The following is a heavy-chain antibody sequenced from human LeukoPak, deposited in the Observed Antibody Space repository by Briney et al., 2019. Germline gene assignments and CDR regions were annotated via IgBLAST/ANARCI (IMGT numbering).Heavy chain of an antibody. CDR2: IYPGDSDT. CDR1: GYSFTSYW. V-gene: IGHV5-51*01. D-gene: IGHD5-24*01. Sequence: GESLKISCKGSGYSFTSYWIGWVRQMPGKGLEWMGIIYPGDSDTRYSPSFQGQVTISADKSISTAYLQWSSLKASDTAMYYCARSTEMATPLVWFDPWGQGTLVTVSS. CDR3: ARSTEMATPLVWFDP. J-gene: IGHJ5*02.